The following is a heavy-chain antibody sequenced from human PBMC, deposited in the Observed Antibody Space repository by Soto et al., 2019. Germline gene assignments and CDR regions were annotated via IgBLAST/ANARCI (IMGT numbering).Heavy chain of an antibody. CDR2: IIPMFAKA. D-gene: IGHD3-22*01. Sequence: VASVKVSCKASGGTFSRYGISWVRQAPGQGLEWMGGIIPMFAKANYAQKFQDRVTITADESTGTAYMELRSLRFEDTAVYYCTRDGTLYDSSAYYYLYWGQGTLVTVSS. CDR1: GGTFSRYG. CDR3: TRDGTLYDSSAYYYLY. V-gene: IGHV1-69*13. J-gene: IGHJ4*02.